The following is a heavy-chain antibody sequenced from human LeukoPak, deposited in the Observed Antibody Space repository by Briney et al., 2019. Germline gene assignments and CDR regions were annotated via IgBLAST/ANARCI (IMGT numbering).Heavy chain of an antibody. J-gene: IGHJ5*02. D-gene: IGHD6-13*01. V-gene: IGHV3-20*01. CDR1: GFTFDDYG. Sequence: PGGSLRLSCAASGFTFDDYGMSGVRQAPGKGLEWGSGINWNGGSTGYADSVKGRFTISSDNAKNSLYLQMNSLRAEDTALYHCARGVLRGYSSSWYWFDPWGQGTLVTVSS. CDR3: ARGVLRGYSSSWYWFDP. CDR2: INWNGGST.